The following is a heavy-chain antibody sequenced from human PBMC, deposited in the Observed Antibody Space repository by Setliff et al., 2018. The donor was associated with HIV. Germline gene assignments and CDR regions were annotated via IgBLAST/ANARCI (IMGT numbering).Heavy chain of an antibody. CDR1: GYTFSDYY. CDR2: INPSGGST. CDR3: ARDPRGYSSAWTVSWGHNMDV. Sequence: ASVKVSCKASGYTFSDYYMHWVRQAPGQGLEWMGIINPSGGSTSYAQKFQGRVTMTRDTSNNQFSLNLSSVTAADTAVYYCARDPRGYSSAWTVSWGHNMDVWGKGTTVTVSS. V-gene: IGHV1-46*01. D-gene: IGHD6-19*01. J-gene: IGHJ6*03.